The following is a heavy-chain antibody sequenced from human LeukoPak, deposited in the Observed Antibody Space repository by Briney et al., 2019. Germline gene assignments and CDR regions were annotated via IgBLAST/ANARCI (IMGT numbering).Heavy chain of an antibody. V-gene: IGHV3-74*01. CDR1: GFTSSTYW. J-gene: IGHJ4*02. CDR2: INSDGSST. Sequence: PGGSLRPSCAASGFTSSTYWIHWVRQAPGKGLMWVSRINSDGSSTSYADSVKGRFTISRDNAKNTVYLHMNSLKVEDTAVYYCARSYYGDYEDFWGQGTLVAVSS. CDR3: ARSYYGDYEDF. D-gene: IGHD4-17*01.